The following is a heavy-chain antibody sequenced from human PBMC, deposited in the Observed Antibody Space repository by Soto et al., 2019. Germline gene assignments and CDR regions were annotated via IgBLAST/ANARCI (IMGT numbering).Heavy chain of an antibody. Sequence: PVGSLRLSCAASGFTFSSYGMHWVRQAPGKGLEWVAVISYDGSNKYYADSVKGRFTISRDNSKNTLYLQMNSLRAEDTAAYYCAKDSYYDFWSGYPGYYYYGMDVWGQGTTVTVSS. CDR3: AKDSYYDFWSGYPGYYYYGMDV. CDR2: ISYDGSNK. CDR1: GFTFSSYG. V-gene: IGHV3-30*18. J-gene: IGHJ6*02. D-gene: IGHD3-3*01.